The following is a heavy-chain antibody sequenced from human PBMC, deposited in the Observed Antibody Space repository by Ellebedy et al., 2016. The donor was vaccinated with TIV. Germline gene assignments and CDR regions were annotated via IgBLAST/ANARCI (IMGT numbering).Heavy chain of an antibody. J-gene: IGHJ6*02. V-gene: IGHV3-15*01. CDR2: IKSKTDGGTT. CDR1: GFTFSNAW. CDR3: TGSQTYYYGSGSEYYYGMDV. D-gene: IGHD3-10*01. Sequence: PGGSLRLSCAASGFTFSNAWMSWVRQAPGKGLEWVGRIKSKTDGGTTDYAAPVKGRFTISRDDSRNTLYLQMNSLKTEDTAVYYCTGSQTYYYGSGSEYYYGMDVWGQGTTVTVSS.